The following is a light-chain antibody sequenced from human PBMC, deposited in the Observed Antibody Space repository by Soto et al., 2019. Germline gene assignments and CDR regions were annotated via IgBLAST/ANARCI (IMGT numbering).Light chain of an antibody. J-gene: IGKJ1*01. V-gene: IGKV3-15*01. CDR3: QQYNNWPGT. Sequence: EIVMTQSPATLSVSPGXRATLSCRASQSVSNNLAWYQQRPGQAPRLLIYGASTRATGIPARFSGSGSGTEFTLTISSLQSEDFAVYYCQQYNNWPGTFGQGTKVDIK. CDR1: QSVSNN. CDR2: GAS.